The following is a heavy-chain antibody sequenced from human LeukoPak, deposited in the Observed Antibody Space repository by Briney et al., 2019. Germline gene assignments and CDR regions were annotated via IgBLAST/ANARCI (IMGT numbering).Heavy chain of an antibody. V-gene: IGHV4-34*01. D-gene: IGHD3-22*01. J-gene: IGHJ4*02. Sequence: PSETLSLTCAVYGGSFSGYYWSWIRQPPGKGLEWIGEINHSGSTNYNPSLKSRVTISVDTSKYQFSLKLSSVTAADTAVYYCARGRRGYYDSSGYYPRSHFDYWGQGTLVTVSS. CDR3: ARGRRGYYDSSGYYPRSHFDY. CDR2: INHSGST. CDR1: GGSFSGYY.